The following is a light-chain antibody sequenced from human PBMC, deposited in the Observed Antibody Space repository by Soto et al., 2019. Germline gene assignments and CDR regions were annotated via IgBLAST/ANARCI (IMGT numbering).Light chain of an antibody. V-gene: IGKV3-11*01. Sequence: EIVLTQSPATLYLSPGERATLSCRASQSVSSYLAWYQQKPGQAPRLLIYDASNRATGIPARFSGSGSGTDFTLTISSLEPGDFAVYYCQQPYTFGQGTKLEIK. CDR2: DAS. CDR1: QSVSSY. CDR3: QQPYT. J-gene: IGKJ2*01.